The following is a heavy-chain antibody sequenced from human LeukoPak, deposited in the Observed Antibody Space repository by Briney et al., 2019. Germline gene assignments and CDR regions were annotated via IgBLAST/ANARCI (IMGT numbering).Heavy chain of an antibody. Sequence: PGGSLRLSCVASGFTFSTYWMSWVRQAPGKGLEWVANIKQDGSEKYYMDSVKGRFTISRDNAKNSLYLQMNSLRAEDTAVYYCTRGDLVGVTGRAYQHWGQGTLATVSS. V-gene: IGHV3-7*01. D-gene: IGHD1-26*01. J-gene: IGHJ1*01. CDR3: TRGDLVGVTGRAYQH. CDR2: IKQDGSEK. CDR1: GFTFSTYW.